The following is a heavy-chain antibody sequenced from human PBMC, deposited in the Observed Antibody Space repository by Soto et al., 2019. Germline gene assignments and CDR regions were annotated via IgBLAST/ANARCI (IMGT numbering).Heavy chain of an antibody. Sequence: QVQLVQSGAEVKKPGSSVKVSCKASGGTFTSYAISWVRQAPGQGLEWMGGIITIFGTANYAQKFQGRVTSTADESKSTAYMELGSLRSEVTAVYYCARRAAAGNWDWYFDLWGRGTLVTVSS. D-gene: IGHD6-13*01. CDR3: ARRAAAGNWDWYFDL. CDR2: IITIFGTA. CDR1: GGTFTSYA. V-gene: IGHV1-69*01. J-gene: IGHJ2*01.